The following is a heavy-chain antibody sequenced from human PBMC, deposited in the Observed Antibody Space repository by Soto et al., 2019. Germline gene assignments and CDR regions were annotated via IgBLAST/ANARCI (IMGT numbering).Heavy chain of an antibody. J-gene: IGHJ6*04. V-gene: IGHV3-23*01. Sequence: GSLRLSCAASGFTFSSYSMSWVRQAPGKGLEWVSGFRTSGDGGTTYYADSVKGRFTISRDNSKNMLFLQMNSLRAEDTAIYYCARGQTQLWSDYYYYGMDVRGKGTTVTVSS. CDR3: ARGQTQLWSDYYYYGMDV. CDR2: FRTSGDGGTT. D-gene: IGHD5-18*01. CDR1: GFTFSSYS.